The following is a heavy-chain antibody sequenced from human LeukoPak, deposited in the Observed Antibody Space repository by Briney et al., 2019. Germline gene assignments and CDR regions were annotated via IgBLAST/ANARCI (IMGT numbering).Heavy chain of an antibody. CDR2: ISISGSRK. Sequence: GGSLRLSCAASGFTFSDYYMSWIRQAPGKGLEWVSYISISGSRKDFADSVKGRFTISRDNAKNSLYLQMISLRDEDTAVYYCARGRFGELLYSASPDYYYHGMDVWGQGTTVTVSS. CDR1: GFTFSDYY. V-gene: IGHV3-11*01. J-gene: IGHJ6*02. CDR3: ARGRFGELLYSASPDYYYHGMDV. D-gene: IGHD3-10*01.